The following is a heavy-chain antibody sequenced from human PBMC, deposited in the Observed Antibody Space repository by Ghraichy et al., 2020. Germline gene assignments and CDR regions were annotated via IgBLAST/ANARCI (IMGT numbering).Heavy chain of an antibody. J-gene: IGHJ3*02. D-gene: IGHD2-21*01. V-gene: IGHV3-21*01. Sequence: GESLNISCAASGITFSSYSMNWVRQAPGKGLEWVSSISSSSSYIYYADSVKGRFTISRDNAKNSLYLQMNSLRAEDTAVYYCARGDTSIDAFDIWGQGTMVTVSS. CDR2: ISSSSSYI. CDR1: GITFSSYS. CDR3: ARGDTSIDAFDI.